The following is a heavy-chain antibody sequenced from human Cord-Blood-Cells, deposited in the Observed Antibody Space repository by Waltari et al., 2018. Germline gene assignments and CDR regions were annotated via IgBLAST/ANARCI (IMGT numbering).Heavy chain of an antibody. J-gene: IGHJ6*03. D-gene: IGHD1-26*01. CDR3: ARGVGATTTYYYYMDV. CDR2: IYTSGST. CDR1: SISSYY. V-gene: IGHV4-4*07. Sequence: SISSYYWSWIRQPAGKGLEWIGRIYTSGSTNYNPSLKSRVTMSVDTSKNQFSLKLSSVTAAGTAVYYCARGVGATTTYYYYMDVWGKGTTVTVSS.